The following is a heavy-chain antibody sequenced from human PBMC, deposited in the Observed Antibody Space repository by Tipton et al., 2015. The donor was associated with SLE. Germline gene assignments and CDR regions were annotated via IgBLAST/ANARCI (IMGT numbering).Heavy chain of an antibody. Sequence: TLSLTCAVYGGSFSGYYWSWIRQPPGKGLEWIGEINHSGSTNYNPSLKSLVTISVDTSKNQFSLKLSSVTAADTAVYYCARAAPACSGGSCYLWFDPWGQGTLVTVSS. V-gene: IGHV4-34*01. CDR3: ARAAPACSGGSCYLWFDP. CDR2: INHSGST. CDR1: GGSFSGYY. J-gene: IGHJ5*02. D-gene: IGHD2-15*01.